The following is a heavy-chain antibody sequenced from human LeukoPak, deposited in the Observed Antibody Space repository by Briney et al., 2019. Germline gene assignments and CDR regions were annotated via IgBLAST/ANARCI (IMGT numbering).Heavy chain of an antibody. V-gene: IGHV4-4*02. D-gene: IGHD6-19*01. J-gene: IGHJ4*02. CDR2: VFHSGST. CDR3: ARDLAVAGTNYFDF. Sequence: SGTLSLTCAVSGGSISSSNWWSWVRQPPGKGLEWIGEVFHSGSTNFNPSLKSRVTISIDKSKNQFSLEVTSVTAADTAIYYCARDLAVAGTNYFDFWGQGVLVTVSS. CDR1: GGSISSSNW.